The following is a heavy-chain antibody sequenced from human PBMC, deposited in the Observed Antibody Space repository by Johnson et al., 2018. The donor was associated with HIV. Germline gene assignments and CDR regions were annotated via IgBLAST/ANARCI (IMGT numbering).Heavy chain of an antibody. V-gene: IGHV3-30*04. D-gene: IGHD4-17*01. CDR1: GFSFSRYA. J-gene: IGHJ3*01. CDR2: ISYDGSDI. CDR3: ARDDYGSIDF. Sequence: QVQLVESGGGVVQPGRSLRLSCAASGFSFSRYAMHWVRQAPGKGLECVTLISYDGSDINYADSVKGRFTISRDNSENTLSLQMNSLRAEDTAGYYCARDDYGSIDFWGQGTLVTVSS.